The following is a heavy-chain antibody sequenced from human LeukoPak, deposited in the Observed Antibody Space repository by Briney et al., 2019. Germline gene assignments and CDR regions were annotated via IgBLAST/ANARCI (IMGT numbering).Heavy chain of an antibody. J-gene: IGHJ4*02. V-gene: IGHV1-2*02. CDR1: GYTLTGYY. D-gene: IGHD3-10*01. CDR3: ARWGAIYGSGNDY. CDR2: INPNSGGT. Sequence: GASVKVSCKASGYTLTGYYMHWVRQAPGQGLEWMGWINPNSGGTNYAQKFQGRVTMTRDTSISTAYMELSRLRSDDTAVYYCARWGAIYGSGNDYWGQGTLVTVSS.